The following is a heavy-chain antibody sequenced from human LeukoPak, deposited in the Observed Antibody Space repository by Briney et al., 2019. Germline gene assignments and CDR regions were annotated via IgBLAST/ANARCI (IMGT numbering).Heavy chain of an antibody. J-gene: IGHJ6*02. CDR3: ARDLHSGIAAAGISPLYYGMDV. Sequence: PGGSLRLSCAASGFTFSSYAMHWVRQAPGKGLEWVAVISYDGSNKYYADSVKGRFTISRDNSKNTLYLQMNSLRAEDTAVYYCARDLHSGIAAAGISPLYYGMDVWGQGTTVTVSS. CDR2: ISYDGSNK. D-gene: IGHD6-13*01. CDR1: GFTFSSYA. V-gene: IGHV3-30-3*01.